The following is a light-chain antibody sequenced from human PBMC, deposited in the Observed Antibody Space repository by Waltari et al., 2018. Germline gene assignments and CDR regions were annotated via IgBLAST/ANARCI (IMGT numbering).Light chain of an antibody. CDR2: GAS. CDR3: QQYNEWPPWM. J-gene: IGKJ1*01. Sequence: EIVVTQSPATLSVSPGERATLSCRAGQSVGSNLAWYQQKPGQAPRLLIYGASARASGVPDRFSGSGSGTDFTLTISNLQSEDFAVYYCQQYNEWPPWMFGQGTQVEI. CDR1: QSVGSN. V-gene: IGKV3-15*01.